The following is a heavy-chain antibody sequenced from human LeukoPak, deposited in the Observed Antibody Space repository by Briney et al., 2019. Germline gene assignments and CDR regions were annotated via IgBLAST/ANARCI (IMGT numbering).Heavy chain of an antibody. CDR1: GFTFDDYA. V-gene: IGHV3-9*01. CDR2: ISWNSGSI. J-gene: IGHJ4*02. CDR3: AKDRGCNWNYAFDY. D-gene: IGHD1-7*01. Sequence: GGSLRLSCAAPGFTFDDYAMHWVRQAPGKGLEWVSGISWNSGSIGYADSVKGRFTISRDNAKNSLYLQMNSLRAEDTALYYCAKDRGCNWNYAFDYWGQGTLATVSS.